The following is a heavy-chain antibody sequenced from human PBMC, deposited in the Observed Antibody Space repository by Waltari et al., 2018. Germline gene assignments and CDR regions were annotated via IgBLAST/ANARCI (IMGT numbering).Heavy chain of an antibody. D-gene: IGHD2-15*01. CDR2: IWHDGSNE. CDR3: ASQSTTLFDY. Sequence: QVQLVASGGGVVQPGRSVRLSCAASGFTFSRFGMHWVRQAPGKGLEWVAVIWHDGSNEYYVDSVKGRFTISRDNSKNTLYLQMNSLRAEDSAVYYCASQSTTLFDYWGQGTLVTVSS. J-gene: IGHJ4*02. CDR1: GFTFSRFG. V-gene: IGHV3-33*01.